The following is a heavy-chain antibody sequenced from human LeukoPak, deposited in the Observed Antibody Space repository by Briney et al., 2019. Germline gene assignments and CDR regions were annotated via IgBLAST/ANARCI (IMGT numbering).Heavy chain of an antibody. J-gene: IGHJ4*02. CDR2: ISGSGGST. CDR1: RFTFSSYG. V-gene: IGHV3-23*01. D-gene: IGHD6-13*01. CDR3: ARERGSSFDY. Sequence: GGSLRLSCAASRFTFSSYGMSWVRQAPGKGLEWVSAISGSGGSTYYADSVKGRFTISRDNSKNTLYLQMNSLRAEDTAVYYCARERGSSFDYWGQGTLVTVSS.